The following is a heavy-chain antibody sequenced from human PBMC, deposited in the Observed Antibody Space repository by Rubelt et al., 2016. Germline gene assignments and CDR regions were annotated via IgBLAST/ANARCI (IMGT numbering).Heavy chain of an antibody. Sequence: QLQLQESGPGLVKPSETLSLTCTVSGGSISSSSYYWGWIRQPPGKGLEWIGSIYYSGSTYYNPSLEGRVTISVDTSKNQFSLKLSSVNAADTAVYYCARHGRYYDSSGYYDYWGQGTLVTVSS. J-gene: IGHJ4*02. D-gene: IGHD3-22*01. CDR3: ARHGRYYDSSGYYDY. CDR2: IYYSGST. CDR1: GGSISSSSYY. V-gene: IGHV4-39*01.